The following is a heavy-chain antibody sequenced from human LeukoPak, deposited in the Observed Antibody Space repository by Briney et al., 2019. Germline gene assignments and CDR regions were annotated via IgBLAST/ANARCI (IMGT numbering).Heavy chain of an antibody. J-gene: IGHJ6*03. CDR2: ISYDGINK. CDR3: AKGLGYYYYYMDV. V-gene: IGHV3-30*18. Sequence: GRSLRLSCAASGFTFSSYGMHWVRQAPGKGLEWVALISYDGINKNYADSVKGRFTISRDNSDNTLYLQMNSLRAEDTAMYYCAKGLGYYYYYMDVWGKGTTVTISS. CDR1: GFTFSSYG.